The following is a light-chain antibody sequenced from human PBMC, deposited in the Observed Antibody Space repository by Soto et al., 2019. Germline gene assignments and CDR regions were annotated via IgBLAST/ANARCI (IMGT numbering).Light chain of an antibody. V-gene: IGLV1-51*01. CDR2: DNN. CDR3: GAWDRSLSAYV. CDR1: SSNIGNDY. J-gene: IGLJ1*01. Sequence: QSVLTQPPSVSAAPGQTVTISCSGSSSNIGNDYVSWYQQFPGTAPKLLVYDNNKRPSXXXXXXXASRSGTSATLGITGLXXXXXXXYYCGAWDRSLSAYVFGTATKLTVL.